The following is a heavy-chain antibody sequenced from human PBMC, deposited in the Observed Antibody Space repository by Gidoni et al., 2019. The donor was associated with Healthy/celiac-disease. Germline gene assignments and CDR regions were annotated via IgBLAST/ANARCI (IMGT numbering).Heavy chain of an antibody. CDR1: GFTFSSYG. CDR3: AREGTMVRGVIVSGYYYYYGMDV. D-gene: IGHD3-10*01. J-gene: IGHJ6*02. Sequence: QVQLEESGGGVVQPGRSLRLSCAASGFTFSSYGMHWVRRAPGKGLEWVAVIWYDGSNKYYADSVKGRFTISRDNSKNTLYLQMNSLRAEDTAVYYCAREGTMVRGVIVSGYYYYYGMDVWGQGTTVTVSS. V-gene: IGHV3-33*01. CDR2: IWYDGSNK.